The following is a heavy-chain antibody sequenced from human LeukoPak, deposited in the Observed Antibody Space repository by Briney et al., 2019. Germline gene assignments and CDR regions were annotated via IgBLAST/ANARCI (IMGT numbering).Heavy chain of an antibody. J-gene: IGHJ4*02. CDR2: IKEDGSQQ. D-gene: IGHD3-10*01. Sequence: GGSLRLSCAASGFNFNINWMSWVRQAPGKELEWVANIKEDGSQQNYVDSVKGRFTISRDNAKNSVYLQMNNLRADDTAVYYCAKDRVGGSYNYWGQGTLVTVSS. V-gene: IGHV3-7*01. CDR1: GFNFNINW. CDR3: AKDRVGGSYNY.